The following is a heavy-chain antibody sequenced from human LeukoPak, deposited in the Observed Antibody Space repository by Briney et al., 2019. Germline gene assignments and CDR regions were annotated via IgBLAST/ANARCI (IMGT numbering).Heavy chain of an antibody. V-gene: IGHV4-39*01. J-gene: IGHJ4*02. CDR1: GGSISSSSYY. D-gene: IGHD2-8*01. CDR2: IYYSGST. Sequence: SETLSLTCTVSGGSISSSSYYWGWIRQPPGKGLAWTGSIYYSGSTYYNPSLKSRVTISVDTSKNQFSLKLSSVTAADTAVYYCARQRGYCTNGVCYTWYFDYWGQGTLVTVSS. CDR3: ARQRGYCTNGVCYTWYFDY.